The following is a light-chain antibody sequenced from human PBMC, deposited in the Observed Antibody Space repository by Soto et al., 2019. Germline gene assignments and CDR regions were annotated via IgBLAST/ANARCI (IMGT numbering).Light chain of an antibody. Sequence: DIQMTQSPSTLSASVGDRVTITCRASQSISSWLAWYQQKPGKAPNLLIYKASSLQSGVPSRVSGSGSGTEFTLTISSLQPDDFATYYCQQYNSYSWTFGRGTKVEIK. CDR3: QQYNSYSWT. CDR2: KAS. CDR1: QSISSW. V-gene: IGKV1-5*03. J-gene: IGKJ1*01.